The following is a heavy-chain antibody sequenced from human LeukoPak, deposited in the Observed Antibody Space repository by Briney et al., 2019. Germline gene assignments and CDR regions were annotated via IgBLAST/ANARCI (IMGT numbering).Heavy chain of an antibody. D-gene: IGHD2-21*02. CDR3: VRNMTAISRLDVVDI. CDR1: GGYMSISGQY. J-gene: IGHJ3*02. Sequence: PSETLSLFCTVSGGYMSISGQYWGCIRQSPVKGLEWIGSIYYSGTTYYNPSLKNPATISVDTSKNQFFLELTSVTAADTAIYYCVRNMTAISRLDVVDIWGPGTMVTVS. V-gene: IGHV4-39*01. CDR2: IYYSGTT.